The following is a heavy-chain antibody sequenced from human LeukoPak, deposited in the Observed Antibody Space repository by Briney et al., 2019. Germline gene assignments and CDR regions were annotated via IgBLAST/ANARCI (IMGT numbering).Heavy chain of an antibody. CDR2: ISSSSSYI. CDR3: ASKPAAAGHGVDY. CDR1: GFTFSSYS. V-gene: IGHV3-21*01. J-gene: IGHJ4*02. D-gene: IGHD6-13*01. Sequence: GGSLRLSCAASGFTFSSYSMNWVRQAPGKGLEWVSSISSSSSYIYYADSVKGRFTISRDNAKNSLSLQMNSLRAEDTAVYYCASKPAAAGHGVDYWGQGTLVTVSS.